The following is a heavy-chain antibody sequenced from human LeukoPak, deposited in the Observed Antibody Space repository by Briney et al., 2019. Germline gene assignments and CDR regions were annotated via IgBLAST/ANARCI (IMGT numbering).Heavy chain of an antibody. D-gene: IGHD5-24*01. CDR3: VKSAGKDGYRDVFDI. Sequence: GRSLRLSCAASGFTFSSYAIHWVRQASGKGLEWVAGISDDGSNKYYADSVRGLFTISRDIFKNTLYLQMNSLRAEDTAVYHCVKSAGKDGYRDVFDIWGQGTVVTVSS. CDR2: ISDDGSNK. J-gene: IGHJ3*02. V-gene: IGHV3-30-3*01. CDR1: GFTFSSYA.